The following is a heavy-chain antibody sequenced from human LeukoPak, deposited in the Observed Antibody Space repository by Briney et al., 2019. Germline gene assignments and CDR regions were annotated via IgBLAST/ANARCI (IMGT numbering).Heavy chain of an antibody. Sequence: GGSLRLSCAASGFTFSSYGMSWVRQAPGKGLEWVSAISGSGGSTYYADSVKGRFTISRDNSKNTLYLQMNSLRAEDTAVYYCANHGQWLGVDYWGQGTLVTVSS. CDR1: GFTFSSYG. J-gene: IGHJ4*02. CDR3: ANHGQWLGVDY. V-gene: IGHV3-23*01. CDR2: ISGSGGST. D-gene: IGHD6-19*01.